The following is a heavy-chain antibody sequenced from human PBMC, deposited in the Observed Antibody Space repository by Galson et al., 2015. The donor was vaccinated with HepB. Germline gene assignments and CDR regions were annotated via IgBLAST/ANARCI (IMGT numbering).Heavy chain of an antibody. J-gene: IGHJ6*02. V-gene: IGHV3-43*01. CDR2: ITWDGDVT. CDR3: AKAGGWLGDYKLYGMDI. CDR1: GFTFHDFT. Sequence: SLRLSCAASGFTFHDFTMHWVRQRPGKSLEWVSLITWDGDVTYYANSVKGRFTISRDNKRDSLFLQMNSLRSADTALYYCAKAGGWLGDYKLYGMDIWGQGTTVTVSS. D-gene: IGHD6-19*01.